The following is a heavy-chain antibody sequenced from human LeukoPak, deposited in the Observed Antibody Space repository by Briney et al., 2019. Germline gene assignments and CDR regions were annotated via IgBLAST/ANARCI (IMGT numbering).Heavy chain of an antibody. Sequence: SETLSLTCTVSGGSISSYYWSWIRQPPGKGLEWIGYIYYSGSTSNNPSLKSRVTISLDTSKNQFPLKLNSVTAADTAVYYCAALSSSSLDYWGQGTLVTVSS. CDR3: AALSSSSLDY. V-gene: IGHV4-59*01. CDR1: GGSISSYY. CDR2: IYYSGST. J-gene: IGHJ4*02. D-gene: IGHD6-13*01.